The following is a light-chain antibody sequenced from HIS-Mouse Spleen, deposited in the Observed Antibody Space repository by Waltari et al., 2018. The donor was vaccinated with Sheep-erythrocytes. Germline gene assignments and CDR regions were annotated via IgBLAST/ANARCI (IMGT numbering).Light chain of an antibody. CDR1: SSDVGGYNY. CDR2: DVS. Sequence: QSALTQPRSVSGSPGQSVTISCPGTSSDVGGYNYVCWYQPHPGKAPKLMIYDVSKRPSGVPDRFSGSKSGNTASLTISGLQAEDEADYYCCSYAGSYTVVFGGGTKLTVL. V-gene: IGLV2-11*01. CDR3: CSYAGSYTVV. J-gene: IGLJ2*01.